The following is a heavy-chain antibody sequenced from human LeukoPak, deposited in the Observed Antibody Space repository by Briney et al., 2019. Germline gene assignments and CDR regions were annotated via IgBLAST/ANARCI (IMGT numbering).Heavy chain of an antibody. CDR2: IIPIFGTA. CDR3: ARSRDGYCSGGNCYSVYYYYYYMDV. J-gene: IGHJ6*03. V-gene: IGHV1-69*06. CDR1: GGTFSSYA. Sequence: SVKVSCKASGGTFSSYAISWVRLAPGQGLEWMGGIIPIFGTANYAQKFQGRVTITADKSTNTAYMELSSLTSEDTAVYYCARSRDGYCSGGNCYSVYYYYYYMDVWGKGATVTVSS. D-gene: IGHD2-15*01.